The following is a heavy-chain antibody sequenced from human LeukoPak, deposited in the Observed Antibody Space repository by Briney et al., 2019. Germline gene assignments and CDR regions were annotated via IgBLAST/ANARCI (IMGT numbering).Heavy chain of an antibody. V-gene: IGHV4-39*01. CDR1: GASISSGTYY. CDR2: IYYSVNT. J-gene: IGHJ4*02. CDR3: ARQFDS. Sequence: SETLSLTCTGSGASISSGTYYWGWIRQPPGKGLEWIGSIYYSVNTYFHPSLKSRVTISVDTSKNQFSLKLSSVTAADTAVYYCARQFDSWGQGTLVTVSS.